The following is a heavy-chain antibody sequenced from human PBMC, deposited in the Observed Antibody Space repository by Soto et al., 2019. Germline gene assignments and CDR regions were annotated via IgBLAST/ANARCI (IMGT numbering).Heavy chain of an antibody. J-gene: IGHJ4*02. CDR3: ARDYPGGSYYDY. D-gene: IGHD1-26*01. CDR2: IWYDGSNK. V-gene: IGHV3-33*01. Sequence: GGSLRLSCAASGFTFSSYGMHWVRQAPGKGLEWVAIIWYDGSNKYYADSVKGRFTISRDNSKNSLYLQMNSLRAEDTAVYYCARDYPGGSYYDYWGQGTLVTVSS. CDR1: GFTFSSYG.